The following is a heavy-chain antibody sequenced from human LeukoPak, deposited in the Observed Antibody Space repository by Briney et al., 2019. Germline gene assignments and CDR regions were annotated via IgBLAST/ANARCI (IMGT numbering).Heavy chain of an antibody. CDR2: ISLRGLT. V-gene: IGHV4-4*02. D-gene: IGHD1-26*01. CDR3: SRESGAFCPFGY. J-gene: IGHJ4*02. Sequence: PSETLSLTCGVSGGFISSTNWWSWVRQPPGQGLEWIGEISLRGLTNYNPSLKSRVTMSLDKSKNLLSLNLTSVTAADTAVYYCSRESGAFCPFGYWVQGTLVTVSS. CDR1: GGFISSTNW.